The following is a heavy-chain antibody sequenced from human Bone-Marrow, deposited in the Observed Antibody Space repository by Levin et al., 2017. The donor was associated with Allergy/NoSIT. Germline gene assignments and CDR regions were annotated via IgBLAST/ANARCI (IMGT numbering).Heavy chain of an antibody. CDR3: AGSRTTRDAFDS. CDR1: GFTFSSYA. CDR2: ISYDGSNK. V-gene: IGHV3-30-3*01. D-gene: IGHD1-1*01. J-gene: IGHJ3*02. Sequence: GGSLRLSCAASGFTFSSYAMHWVRQAPGKGLEWVAVISYDGSNKYYADSVKGRFTISRDNSKNTLYLQMNSLRAEDTAVYYCAGSRTTRDAFDSWGQGTMVTVSS.